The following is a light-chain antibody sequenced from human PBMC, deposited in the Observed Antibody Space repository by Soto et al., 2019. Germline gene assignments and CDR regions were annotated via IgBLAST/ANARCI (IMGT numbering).Light chain of an antibody. J-gene: IGLJ3*02. V-gene: IGLV1-44*01. CDR2: SNN. CDR1: RSNIGGNA. Sequence: QSVLTQPPSVSGTPGQRVTISCSGSRSNIGGNAVTWYQQLPGTAPKLLIYSNNQRPSGVPDRFSGSKSGTSASLAISGLLSEDEADYYCAAWDDSLNGWVFGGGTKLTVL. CDR3: AAWDDSLNGWV.